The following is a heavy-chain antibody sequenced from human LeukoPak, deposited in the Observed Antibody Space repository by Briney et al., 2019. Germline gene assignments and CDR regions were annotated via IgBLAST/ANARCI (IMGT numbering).Heavy chain of an antibody. D-gene: IGHD2-2*01. CDR3: ASMVPAAG. Sequence: PGGSLRLSCAASGFTFSSYAMHWVRQAPGKGLEYVSAISSNGGSTYYANSVKGRFTISRDNSKNTLYLQMGSLRAEDMAVYYCASMVPAAGWGQGTLVTVSS. V-gene: IGHV3-64*01. J-gene: IGHJ4*02. CDR1: GFTFSSYA. CDR2: ISSNGGST.